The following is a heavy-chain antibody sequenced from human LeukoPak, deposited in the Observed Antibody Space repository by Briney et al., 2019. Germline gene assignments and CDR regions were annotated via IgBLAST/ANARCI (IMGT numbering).Heavy chain of an antibody. CDR3: AKERDDLPTEKYGLDV. V-gene: IGHV1-46*01. Sequence: ASVKVSCKASGYTFTSYYMHWVRQAPGQGLEWMGIINPSGGSTSYAQKFQGRLTMTRDTSTGTAYMELSSLTSEDTAVYYCAKERDDLPTEKYGLDVWGQGTTVIVSS. J-gene: IGHJ6*02. CDR2: INPSGGST. CDR1: GYTFTSYY. D-gene: IGHD5-24*01.